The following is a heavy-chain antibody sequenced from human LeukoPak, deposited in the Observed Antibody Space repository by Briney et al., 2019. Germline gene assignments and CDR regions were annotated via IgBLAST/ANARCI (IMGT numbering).Heavy chain of an antibody. V-gene: IGHV1-69*05. CDR1: GGTFSSYA. J-gene: IGHJ4*02. CDR2: IIPIFGTA. D-gene: IGHD3-10*01. CDR3: ASNCYGSGSLGY. Sequence: SVKVSCKASGGTFSSYAISWVRHAPGQGPEWMGRIIPIFGTANYAQKFQGRVTTTTDESTSTAYMELSSLRSEDTAVYYCASNCYGSGSLGYWGQGTLVTVSS.